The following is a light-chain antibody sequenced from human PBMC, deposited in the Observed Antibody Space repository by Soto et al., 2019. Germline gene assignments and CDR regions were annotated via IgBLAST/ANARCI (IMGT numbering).Light chain of an antibody. CDR1: QSVSSSY. Sequence: EIVLTQSPGTLSLSPGERATLSCRASQSVSSSYLAWYQQTPRQAPRLLIYGTSSRATGIPDRFSGSGSGTDFMLNISRQEPEDFVEYYCQQYGNSSYTFGQGTKLEIK. V-gene: IGKV3-20*01. J-gene: IGKJ2*01. CDR2: GTS. CDR3: QQYGNSSYT.